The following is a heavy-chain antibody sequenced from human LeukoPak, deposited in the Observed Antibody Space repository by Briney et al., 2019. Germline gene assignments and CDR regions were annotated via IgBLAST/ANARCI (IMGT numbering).Heavy chain of an antibody. Sequence: GGSLRLSCAASGFTFSSYSMSWVRQAPGKGLEWVSSISSSSSYMYYADSVKGRFTISRDNSKNTMYLQMNSLRAEDTAVYYCARGQQLVKTDWGQGTLVTVSS. J-gene: IGHJ4*02. D-gene: IGHD6-13*01. V-gene: IGHV3-21*01. CDR1: GFTFSSYS. CDR3: ARGQQLVKTD. CDR2: ISSSSSYM.